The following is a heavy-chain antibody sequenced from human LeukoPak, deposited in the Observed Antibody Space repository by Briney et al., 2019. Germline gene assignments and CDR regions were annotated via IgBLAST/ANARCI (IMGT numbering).Heavy chain of an antibody. CDR3: AREGSIHQDLDY. CDR1: GFTFSSSS. CDR2: TDPRGRED. J-gene: IGHJ4*02. D-gene: IGHD2-2*01. Sequence: PGGSLRLSCAASGFTFSSSSMNWVRQAPGRGLEWVSSTDPRGREDYYAGSVKGRCTISRDNATSSLYLLMNSLTVGDTAVYYCAREGSIHQDLDYWGQGTLVTVSS. V-gene: IGHV3-21*01.